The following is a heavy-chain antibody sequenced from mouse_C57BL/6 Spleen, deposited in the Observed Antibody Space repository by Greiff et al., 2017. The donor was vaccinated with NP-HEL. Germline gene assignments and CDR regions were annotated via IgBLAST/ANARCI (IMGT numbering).Heavy chain of an antibody. J-gene: IGHJ3*01. Sequence: QVQLQQPGAELVKPGASVKLSCKASGYTFTSYWMHWVKQRPGQGLEWIGMIHPNSGSTNYNEKFKSKATLTVDKSSSTAYMPLSSLTSEDSAVYYCAGYDYDRAWFAYWGQGTLVTVSA. CDR3: AGYDYDRAWFAY. D-gene: IGHD2-4*01. CDR2: IHPNSGST. V-gene: IGHV1-64*01. CDR1: GYTFTSYW.